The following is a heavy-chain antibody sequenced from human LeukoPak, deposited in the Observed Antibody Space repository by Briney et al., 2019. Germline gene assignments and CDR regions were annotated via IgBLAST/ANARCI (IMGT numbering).Heavy chain of an antibody. J-gene: IGHJ4*02. D-gene: IGHD3-22*01. Sequence: GGSLRLSCAAPGFTFSSYGLHWVRQAPDKGLEWVAFISYDGSNKFYGDSVKGRFTISRDNSKNTLYLQMNSLRTEDTAVYYCAKDLFYYDKGGFDYWGQGTLVTVSS. CDR1: GFTFSSYG. V-gene: IGHV3-30*18. CDR3: AKDLFYYDKGGFDY. CDR2: ISYDGSNK.